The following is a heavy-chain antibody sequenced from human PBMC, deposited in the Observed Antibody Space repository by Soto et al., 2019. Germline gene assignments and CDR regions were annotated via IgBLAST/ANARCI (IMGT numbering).Heavy chain of an antibody. Sequence: GESLKISCQGSGYTFTNYWIAWVRQTPGKGLEWVAIIYPSDSDTRYSPSFQGQVTVSADKSITTAYLQWSSLKASDTAIYYCARPESSGWYVYWGQGTLVTVSS. CDR2: IYPSDSDT. V-gene: IGHV5-51*01. CDR3: ARPESSGWYVY. CDR1: GYTFTNYW. J-gene: IGHJ4*02. D-gene: IGHD6-19*01.